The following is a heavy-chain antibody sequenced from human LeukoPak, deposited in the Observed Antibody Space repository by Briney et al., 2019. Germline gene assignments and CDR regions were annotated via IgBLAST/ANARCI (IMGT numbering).Heavy chain of an antibody. D-gene: IGHD6-6*01. J-gene: IGHJ5*02. Sequence: ASVKVSCKASGYTFTSYYMHWMRQAPGQGLEWMGIINPSGGSTSYAQKFQGRVTITADKSTSTAYMELSSLRSEDTAVYYCARERYSSSSGFDPWGQGTLVTVSS. V-gene: IGHV1-46*01. CDR3: ARERYSSSSGFDP. CDR2: INPSGGST. CDR1: GYTFTSYY.